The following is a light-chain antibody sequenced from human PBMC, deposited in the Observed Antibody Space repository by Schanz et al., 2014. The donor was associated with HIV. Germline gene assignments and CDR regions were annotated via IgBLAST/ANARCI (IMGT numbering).Light chain of an antibody. V-gene: IGKV3-20*01. CDR1: QSVGSY. J-gene: IGKJ2*02. CDR3: QQYGNSPRT. CDR2: GAT. Sequence: EIVLTQSPATLALSPGERATLSCRASQSVGSYLAWYQQKPGQAPRLLIYGATSRATGIPGRFSGSGSGTDFTLTINSLEPEDFAVYYCQQYGNSPRTFGQGTKLEIK.